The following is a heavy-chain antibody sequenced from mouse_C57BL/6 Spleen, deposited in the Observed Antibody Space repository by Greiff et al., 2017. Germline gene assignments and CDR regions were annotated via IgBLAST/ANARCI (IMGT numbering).Heavy chain of an antibody. CDR2: IRLKSENYAT. V-gene: IGHV6-3*01. CDR3: TVRPYYSNEFAY. CDR1: GFTFSNYW. D-gene: IGHD2-5*01. Sequence: EVKLEESGGGLVQPGGSMKLSCVASGFTFSNYWMNWVRQSPEKGLEWVAQIRLKSENYATHYAESVKGRFTISRDDSKSSVYLQMNNLRAEDTGIYYCTVRPYYSNEFAYWGQGTLVTVSA. J-gene: IGHJ3*01.